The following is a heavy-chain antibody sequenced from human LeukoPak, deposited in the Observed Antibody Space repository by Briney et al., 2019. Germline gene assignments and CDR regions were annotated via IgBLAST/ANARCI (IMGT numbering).Heavy chain of an antibody. CDR1: GGSINTYY. CDR2: IYYSGST. CDR3: ARAHSGSYTKGYHFDS. J-gene: IGHJ4*02. D-gene: IGHD1-26*01. V-gene: IGHV4-59*01. Sequence: PSETLSLTCTVSGGSINTYYWTWIRQPPGKGLEWIGHIYYSGSTNYNPSLKSRVTISVDMSKNQFSLKLNSVTAADTAVYYCARAHSGSYTKGYHFDSWGQGTLVTVSS.